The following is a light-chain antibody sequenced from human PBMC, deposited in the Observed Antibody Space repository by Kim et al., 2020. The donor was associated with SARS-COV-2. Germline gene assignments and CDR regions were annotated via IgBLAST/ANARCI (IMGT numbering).Light chain of an antibody. J-gene: IGKJ5*01. CDR2: GAS. CDR1: QDIRND. CDR3: VQHNTYPIN. V-gene: IGKV1-17*01. Sequence: DIQMTQSPSSLSASVGDRVTITCRASQDIRNDLGWYQQNPGRAPKRLIYGASSLQSGVPSRFSGSGSGTEFTLTISSLQPEDFATYFCVQHNTYPINFGQGTRLEIK.